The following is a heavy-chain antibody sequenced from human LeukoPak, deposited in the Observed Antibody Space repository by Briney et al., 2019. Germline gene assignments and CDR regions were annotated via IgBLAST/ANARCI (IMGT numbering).Heavy chain of an antibody. J-gene: IGHJ4*02. CDR1: GFSFSDSD. V-gene: IGHV3-11*04. D-gene: IGHD1-26*01. CDR3: ARRGYHDYSGFDY. CDR2: ISGSGRDI. Sequence: PGGSLRLSCVVSGFSFSDSDMTWIRQTPGKGLESLAYISGSGRDIYYADSVKGRFTISRYNAKNSLYLQMKSMRAEDTAVYYCARRGYHDYSGFDYWGQGTLVTVSS.